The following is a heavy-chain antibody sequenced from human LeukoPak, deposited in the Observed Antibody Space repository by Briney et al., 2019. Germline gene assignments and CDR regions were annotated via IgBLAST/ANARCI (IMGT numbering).Heavy chain of an antibody. CDR1: GFTFSSYS. CDR3: TRESYDFWSGYFSFDY. CDR2: ISSSSSTI. V-gene: IGHV3-48*01. Sequence: PGGSLRLSCAASGFTFSSYSMNWVRQAPGKGLEWVSYISSSSSTIYYADSVKGRFTISRDNAKNSLYLQMNSLRAEDTAVYYCTRESYDFWSGYFSFDYWGQGTRVTVSS. D-gene: IGHD3-3*01. J-gene: IGHJ4*02.